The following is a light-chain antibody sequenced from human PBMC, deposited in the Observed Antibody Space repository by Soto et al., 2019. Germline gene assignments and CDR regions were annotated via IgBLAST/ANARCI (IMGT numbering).Light chain of an antibody. CDR1: HSVSSY. Sequence: DIMFTQSPSTLSSYQGERATLTCRASHSVSSYLAWYQQKPGQAPRLLIYDASTRATGIPARFSGSGSGTDFLLTISLLAPEDFAVYCCQQTSNWPTFGPRTKVDIK. J-gene: IGKJ3*01. CDR3: QQTSNWPT. CDR2: DAS. V-gene: IGKV3-11*01.